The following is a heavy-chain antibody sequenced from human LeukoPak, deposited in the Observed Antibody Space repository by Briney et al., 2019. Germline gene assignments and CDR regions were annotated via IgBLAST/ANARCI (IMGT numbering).Heavy chain of an antibody. J-gene: IGHJ5*02. V-gene: IGHV3-23*01. CDR1: GFTFSSYA. CDR3: AKDPSNFHTSWFDP. D-gene: IGHD2-8*01. CDR2: ISGSGSST. Sequence: GGSPRLSCAASGFTFSSYAMSWVRQAPGKGLEWVSAISGSGSSTYYADSVKGRFTISRDNSKNTLYLQMNSLRAEDTAVYYCAKDPSNFHTSWFDPWGQGTLVTVSS.